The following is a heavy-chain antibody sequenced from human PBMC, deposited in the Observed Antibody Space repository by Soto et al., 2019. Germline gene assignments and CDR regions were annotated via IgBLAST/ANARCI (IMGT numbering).Heavy chain of an antibody. D-gene: IGHD3-9*01. J-gene: IGHJ5*02. CDR2: VYYSGTA. Sequence: SETLSLTCTVSGASISNYYWSWIRQPPGKGLEWVGYVYYSGTASYNPSLQSRVAMSVDTSKKQISLTLSSVTAADTGVYYCARENLRWFDPWGQGXLVTVYS. CDR1: GASISNYY. V-gene: IGHV4-59*01. CDR3: ARENLRWFDP.